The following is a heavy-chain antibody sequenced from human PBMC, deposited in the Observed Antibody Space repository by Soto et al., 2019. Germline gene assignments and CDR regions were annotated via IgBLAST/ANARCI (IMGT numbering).Heavy chain of an antibody. CDR2: INPSGGST. CDR3: ARAMGYCSGGSCYSRGYYYYGMDV. CDR1: GYTFTSYY. D-gene: IGHD2-15*01. V-gene: IGHV1-46*01. J-gene: IGHJ6*02. Sequence: QVQVVQSGAEVKKPGASVKVSCKASGYTFTSYYMHWVRQAPGQGLEWMGIINPSGGSTSYAQKFQGGVTMTRDTSTSTVYMELSSLRSEDTAVYYCARAMGYCSGGSCYSRGYYYYGMDVWGQGTTVTVSS.